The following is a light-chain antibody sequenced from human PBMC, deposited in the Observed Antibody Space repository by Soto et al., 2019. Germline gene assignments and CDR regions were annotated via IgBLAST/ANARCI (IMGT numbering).Light chain of an antibody. Sequence: QSALTQPASVSGSPGQSITISCTGTSSDVGSYNLVSWYQQHPGKAPKLMIYEGSKRPSGVSNRFSGSKSGNTASLAINGLRSDDEADYYCAAWDDNLNAYVFGSGTKLTVL. J-gene: IGLJ1*01. CDR1: SSDVGSYNL. CDR3: AAWDDNLNAYV. CDR2: EGS. V-gene: IGLV2-14*02.